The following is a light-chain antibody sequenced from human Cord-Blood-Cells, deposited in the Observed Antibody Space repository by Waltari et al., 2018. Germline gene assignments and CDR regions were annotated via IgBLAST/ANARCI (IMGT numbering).Light chain of an antibody. V-gene: IGLV1-47*01. J-gene: IGLJ3*02. CDR3: AAWDDSLSGWV. Sequence: QSVLTQPPSASGTPGQRVTISCSGRSSNIGSNYLNWYQQLPGTAPKLLIYRNNQRPSGVPDRFSGSKSGTSASLAISGLRSEDEADYYCAAWDDSLSGWVFGGGTKLTVL. CDR2: RNN. CDR1: SSNIGSNY.